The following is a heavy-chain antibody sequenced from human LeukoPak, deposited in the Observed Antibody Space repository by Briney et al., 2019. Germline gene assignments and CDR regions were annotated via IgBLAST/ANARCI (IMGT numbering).Heavy chain of an antibody. CDR1: GYTFTRYG. CDR2: ISAYNGNT. J-gene: IGHJ4*02. D-gene: IGHD6-19*01. Sequence: ASVKVSCKASGYTFTRYGIGWVRQAPGQGLEWMGWISAYNGNTNYAQKLQGRVTMTTDTSTSTAYMELRSLRSDDTAVYYCARPQLGGWYVDYWGQGTLVTVSS. V-gene: IGHV1-18*01. CDR3: ARPQLGGWYVDY.